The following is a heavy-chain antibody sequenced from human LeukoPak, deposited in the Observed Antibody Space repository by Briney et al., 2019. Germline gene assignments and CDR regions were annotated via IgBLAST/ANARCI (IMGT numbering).Heavy chain of an antibody. CDR1: GGSFSSYY. V-gene: IGHV4-34*01. CDR3: ARSIRFSSSSFGY. Sequence: SETLSLTCAVYGGSFSSYYWSWIRQPPGKGLEWIGEINHSGSTNYNPSLKSRVTISVDTSKNQFSLKLSSVTAADTAVYYCARSIRFSSSSFGYWGQGTLVTVSS. J-gene: IGHJ4*02. CDR2: INHSGST. D-gene: IGHD6-6*01.